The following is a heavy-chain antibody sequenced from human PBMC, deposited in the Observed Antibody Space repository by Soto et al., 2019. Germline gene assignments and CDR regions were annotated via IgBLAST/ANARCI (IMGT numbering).Heavy chain of an antibody. J-gene: IGHJ4*02. CDR1: GFTFSSYD. CDR3: ARVPKGQLWTFDY. Sequence: GGSLRLSCAASGFTFSSYDMHWVRQDTGKGLEWVSAIGTAGDTFYPGSVKGRFTISRENAKNSLYLQMNSLRAGDTAVYYCARVPKGQLWTFDYWGQGTLVTVSS. V-gene: IGHV3-13*01. D-gene: IGHD5-18*01. CDR2: IGTAGDT.